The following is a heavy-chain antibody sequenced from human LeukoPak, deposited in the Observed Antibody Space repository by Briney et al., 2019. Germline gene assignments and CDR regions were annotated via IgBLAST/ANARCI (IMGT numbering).Heavy chain of an antibody. CDR2: IKQDGSEK. CDR1: GFTFSSYW. J-gene: IGHJ4*02. D-gene: IGHD3-22*01. V-gene: IGHV3-7*01. CDR3: ARESVRWYYYDSSGYPKGYFDY. Sequence: GGSLRLSCAAPGFTFSSYWMSWVRQALGKGLEWVANIKQDGSEKYYVDSVKGRFTISRDNAKNSLYLQMNSLRAEDTAVYYCARESVRWYYYDSSGYPKGYFDYWGQGTLVTVSS.